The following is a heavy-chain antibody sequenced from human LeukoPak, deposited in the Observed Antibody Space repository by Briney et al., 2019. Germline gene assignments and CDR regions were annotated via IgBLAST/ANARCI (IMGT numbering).Heavy chain of an antibody. CDR2: ISSSSSYI. CDR3: ARDVRYSSSWPPYYYYYYGMDV. D-gene: IGHD6-13*01. J-gene: IGHJ6*02. Sequence: GGSLRLSCAASGFTFSSYSMNWVRQAPGKGLEWVSSISSSSSYIYYADSVKGRFTISRDNAKNSLYLQMNSLRAEDTAVYYCARDVRYSSSWPPYYYYYYGMDVWGQGTTVTVSS. CDR1: GFTFSSYS. V-gene: IGHV3-21*01.